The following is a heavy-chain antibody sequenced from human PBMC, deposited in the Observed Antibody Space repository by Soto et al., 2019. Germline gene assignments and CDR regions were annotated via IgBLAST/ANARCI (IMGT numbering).Heavy chain of an antibody. V-gene: IGHV3-53*01. CDR2: IYSGGST. Sequence: LRLSCAASGFTVSSNYMSWVRQAPGKGLERVSVIYSGGSTYYADSVKGRFTISRDNSKNTLYLQMNSLRAEDTAVYYCASNWADYYYYGMDAWGQGTTVTVSS. J-gene: IGHJ6*02. CDR1: GFTVSSNY. D-gene: IGHD1-1*01. CDR3: ASNWADYYYYGMDA.